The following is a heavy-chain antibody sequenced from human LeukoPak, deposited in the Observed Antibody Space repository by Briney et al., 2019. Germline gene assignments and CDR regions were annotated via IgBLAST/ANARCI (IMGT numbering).Heavy chain of an antibody. D-gene: IGHD1-26*01. Sequence: GGSLRLSCAASGFTFDDYAMHWVRQAPGKGLEWVSGISWNSGSIGYADSVKGRFTISRDNAKNSLYLQMNSLRAEDMALYYCAKDMKWEPTDAFDIWGQGTMVTVSS. CDR2: ISWNSGSI. V-gene: IGHV3-9*03. CDR1: GFTFDDYA. CDR3: AKDMKWEPTDAFDI. J-gene: IGHJ3*02.